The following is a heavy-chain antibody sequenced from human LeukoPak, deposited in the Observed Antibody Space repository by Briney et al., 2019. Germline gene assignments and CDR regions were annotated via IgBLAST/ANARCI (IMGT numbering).Heavy chain of an antibody. V-gene: IGHV4-61*02. CDR3: ARLGTTSFPPWGAFDL. CDR2: FYSGSM. J-gene: IGHJ3*01. D-gene: IGHD2-2*01. Sequence: PSQTLSLTCTVSGGSISSGSYYWNWIRQPAGKGLEWIGRFYSGSMDYNPSLKSRVTISVDTSKNQFSLRLSSVTAADTTVYYCARLGTTSFPPWGAFDLWGQGTMVTVSS. CDR1: GGSISSGSYY.